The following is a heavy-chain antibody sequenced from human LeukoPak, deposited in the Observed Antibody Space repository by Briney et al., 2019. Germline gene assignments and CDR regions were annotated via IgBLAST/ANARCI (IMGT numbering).Heavy chain of an antibody. Sequence: GGSLRLSCAPSGFTSRNYAMHWVRQAPGKGLEWVAVISYAGSNEHYADSVKGRFTISRDNSKNTLFLQMNSLRAEDTAVYYCARGDFRWEMATTIAFDIWGQGTMVTVSS. CDR2: ISYAGSNE. D-gene: IGHD5-24*01. CDR1: GFTSRNYA. J-gene: IGHJ3*02. V-gene: IGHV3-30*04. CDR3: ARGDFRWEMATTIAFDI.